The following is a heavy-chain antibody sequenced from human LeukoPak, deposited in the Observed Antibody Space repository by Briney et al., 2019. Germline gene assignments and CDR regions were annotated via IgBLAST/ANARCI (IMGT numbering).Heavy chain of an antibody. CDR2: IYYSGST. J-gene: IGHJ3*02. Sequence: RPSETLSLTCAVSGGSFGENSWAWIRQPPGKGLEWIGYIYYSGSTNYNPSLKSRVTISVDTSKNPFSLKLSSVTAADTAVYYCARRIYYGPRPDAFDIWGQGTMVTVSS. D-gene: IGHD3-10*01. V-gene: IGHV4-59*08. CDR3: ARRIYYGPRPDAFDI. CDR1: GGSFGENS.